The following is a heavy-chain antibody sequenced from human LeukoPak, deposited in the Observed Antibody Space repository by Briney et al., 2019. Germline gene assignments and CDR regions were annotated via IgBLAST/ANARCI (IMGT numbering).Heavy chain of an antibody. CDR3: ARDMLIPAAAEGVYINGLPIYYYYGMDV. CDR2: ISGSGGST. D-gene: IGHD3-16*01. Sequence: PGGSLRLSCAASGFTFSSYGMSWVRQAPGKGLEWVSAISGSGGSTYYADSVKGRFTISRDNSKNSLYLQMNSLRAEDTAVYYCARDMLIPAAAEGVYINGLPIYYYYGMDVWGQGATVTVAS. J-gene: IGHJ6*02. CDR1: GFTFSSYG. V-gene: IGHV3-23*01.